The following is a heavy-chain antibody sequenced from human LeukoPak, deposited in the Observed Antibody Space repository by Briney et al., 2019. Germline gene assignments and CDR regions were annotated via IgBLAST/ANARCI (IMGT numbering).Heavy chain of an antibody. J-gene: IGHJ3*02. Sequence: SVKVSCKASGGTFSSYAISWVRQAPGQGLEWMGGIIPIFGTANYAQKFQGRVTITADESTSTAYMELSSLRSEDTAVYYCARAGNLGDYGDYDAFDIWGQGTMVTVSS. V-gene: IGHV1-69*01. D-gene: IGHD4-17*01. CDR1: GGTFSSYA. CDR3: ARAGNLGDYGDYDAFDI. CDR2: IIPIFGTA.